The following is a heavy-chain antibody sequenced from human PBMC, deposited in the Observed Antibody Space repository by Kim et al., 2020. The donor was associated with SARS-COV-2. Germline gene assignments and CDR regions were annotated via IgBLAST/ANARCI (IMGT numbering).Heavy chain of an antibody. D-gene: IGHD3-10*01. CDR3: ARDIKALLDY. CDR2: SH. J-gene: IGHJ4*02. V-gene: IGHV7-4-1*02. Sequence: SHTYAPGFTGRFVFSLDTSVSTAFLQISSLKAEDPAVYYCARDIKALLDYWGQGTLVTVSS.